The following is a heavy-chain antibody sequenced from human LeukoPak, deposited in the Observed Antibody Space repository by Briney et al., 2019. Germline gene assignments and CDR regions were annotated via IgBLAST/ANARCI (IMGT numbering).Heavy chain of an antibody. CDR3: AKVVHYTASTGTGLDY. V-gene: IGHV3-7*01. Sequence: GGSLRLSCAASGFTFSSYWMSWVRQAPGKGLEWVANIKQDGSEKYYVDSVKGRFTISRDNAKNSLYLQMNSLRAEDTAIYYCAKVVHYTASTGTGLDYWGQGTLVTVSS. D-gene: IGHD6-13*01. CDR2: IKQDGSEK. J-gene: IGHJ4*02. CDR1: GFTFSSYW.